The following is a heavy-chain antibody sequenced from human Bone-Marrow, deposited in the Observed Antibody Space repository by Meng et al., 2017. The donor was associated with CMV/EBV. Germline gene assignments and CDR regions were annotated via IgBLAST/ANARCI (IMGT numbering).Heavy chain of an antibody. CDR3: AREGDGAVAGY. V-gene: IGHV3-30*02. CDR2: IRHDASGQ. J-gene: IGHJ4*02. Sequence: GESLKISCAASGFTFSSFAMHWIRQAPGKGLQWVAYIRHDASGQYYAESVKGRFTISRDNSKNTLYLQMNSLRAEDTAVYYCAREGDGAVAGYWGQGTLVTVSS. CDR1: GFTFSSFA. D-gene: IGHD6-19*01.